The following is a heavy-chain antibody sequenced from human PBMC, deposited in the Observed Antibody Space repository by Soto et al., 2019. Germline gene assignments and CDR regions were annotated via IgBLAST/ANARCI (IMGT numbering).Heavy chain of an antibody. Sequence: GGSVRLSCAASGFTFSGSAMHWVRQASGKGLEWVGRIRSKANSYATAYAASVKGRFTISRDDSKNTAYLQMNSLKTEDTAVYYCTILPAAGPYAFDIWGQGTMVTVSS. J-gene: IGHJ3*02. CDR2: IRSKANSYAT. CDR1: GFTFSGSA. CDR3: TILPAAGPYAFDI. V-gene: IGHV3-73*01. D-gene: IGHD2-2*01.